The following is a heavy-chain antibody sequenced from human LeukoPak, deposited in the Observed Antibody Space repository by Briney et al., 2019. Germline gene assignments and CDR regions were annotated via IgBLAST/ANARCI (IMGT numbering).Heavy chain of an antibody. Sequence: SQTLSLTCTVSGGSINSDGYYWSWIRQRPGKGLEWIGYISYSGSTYSNPSLESRVTMSADTSKNQFSLNLSSVTAADTAVYYCATEKGGKTRWGQGALVTVSS. J-gene: IGHJ4*02. CDR2: ISYSGST. CDR1: GGSINSDGYY. V-gene: IGHV4-31*03. D-gene: IGHD4-23*01. CDR3: ATEKGGKTR.